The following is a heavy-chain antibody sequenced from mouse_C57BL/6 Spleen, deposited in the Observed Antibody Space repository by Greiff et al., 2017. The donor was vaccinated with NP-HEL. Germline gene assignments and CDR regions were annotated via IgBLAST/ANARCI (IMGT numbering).Heavy chain of an antibody. V-gene: IGHV1-80*01. CDR2: IYPGDGDT. CDR1: GYAFSSYW. CDR3: ALIYYDYDVDAY. D-gene: IGHD2-4*01. J-gene: IGHJ3*01. Sequence: QVQLQQSGAELVKPGASVKISCKASGYAFSSYWMNWVKQRPGKGLEWIGQIYPGDGDTNYNGKFKGKATLTADKSSSTAYMQLSSLTSEDSAVYFCALIYYDYDVDAYWGQGTLVTVSA.